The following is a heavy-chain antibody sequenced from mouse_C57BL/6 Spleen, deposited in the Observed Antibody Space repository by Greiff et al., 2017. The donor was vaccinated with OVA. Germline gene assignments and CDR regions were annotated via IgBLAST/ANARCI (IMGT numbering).Heavy chain of an antibody. Sequence: LVESGPELVKPGASVKISCKASGYTFTDYYINWVKQRPGPGLEWIGWIYPGSGNTKYNEKFKGKATLTVDTSSSTAYMQLSSLTSEDSAVYFCAITTVYAMDYWGQGTSVTVSS. D-gene: IGHD1-1*01. CDR3: AITTVYAMDY. J-gene: IGHJ4*01. V-gene: IGHV1-84*01. CDR2: IYPGSGNT. CDR1: GYTFTDYY.